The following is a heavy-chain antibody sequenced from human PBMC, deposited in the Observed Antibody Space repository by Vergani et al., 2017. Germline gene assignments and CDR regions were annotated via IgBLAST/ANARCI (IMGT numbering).Heavy chain of an antibody. CDR3: AKDLGTSAGGGWFDP. D-gene: IGHD3-10*01. CDR1: GFTSAGYA. V-gene: IGHV3-9*02. Sequence: EVQLEESGGGVVLPGRSLRLSCVASGFTSAGYAMHWVRQAPGKGLEWVSGISWNSNSIGYADSVKGRLTISRDNAKNSLYLQMNSLRAEDTALYYCAKDLGTSAGGGWFDPWGQGTLVTVSS. CDR2: ISWNSNSI. J-gene: IGHJ5*02.